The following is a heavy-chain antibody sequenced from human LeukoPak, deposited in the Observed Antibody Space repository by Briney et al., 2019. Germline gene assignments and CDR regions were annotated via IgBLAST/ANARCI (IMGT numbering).Heavy chain of an antibody. CDR1: GGSFSGYY. J-gene: IGHJ4*02. V-gene: IGHV4-34*01. CDR2: INHSRST. Sequence: PSETLSLTCAVYGGSFSGYYWSWIRHPPGKGLEWIGEINHSRSTNYNPSLKSRVTISVDTSKHQFALKLSSVTAGDTAVYYCARGFPNGGNDYWGQGTLVTVS. CDR3: ARGFPNGGNDY. D-gene: IGHD4-23*01.